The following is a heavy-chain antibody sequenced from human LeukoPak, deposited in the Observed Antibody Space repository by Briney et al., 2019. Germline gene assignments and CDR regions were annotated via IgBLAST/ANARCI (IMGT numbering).Heavy chain of an antibody. CDR2: ISDDGTKK. CDR3: AKDWDYGDFEGWDY. Sequence: GKSLRLSCAASGFPFNNYGMNWVRQAPSKGLEWVAVISDDGTKKYYADSVKGRFTISRDNSKYTLLLQMNSLRAEDTAMYYCAKDWDYGDFEGWDYWGQGTLVTVSS. V-gene: IGHV3-30*18. D-gene: IGHD4-17*01. CDR1: GFPFNNYG. J-gene: IGHJ4*02.